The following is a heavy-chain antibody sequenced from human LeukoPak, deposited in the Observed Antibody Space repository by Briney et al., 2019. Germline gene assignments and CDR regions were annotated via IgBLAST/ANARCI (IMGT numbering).Heavy chain of an antibody. CDR1: GDSITSGSYF. J-gene: IGHJ4*02. CDR2: IYYSGST. CDR3: ARENGDYDHDFDY. Sequence: SETLSLTCTVSGDSITSGSYFWGWIRQPPGKGLEWVGSIYYSGSTYYNPSLKSRVTISVDTSKNQLSLRLSSVTAADTAVYFCARENGDYDHDFDYWGQGTLVTVSS. D-gene: IGHD4-17*01. V-gene: IGHV4-39*07.